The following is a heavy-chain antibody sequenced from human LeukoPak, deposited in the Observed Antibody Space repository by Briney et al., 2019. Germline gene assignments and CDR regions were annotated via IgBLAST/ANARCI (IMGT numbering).Heavy chain of an antibody. CDR3: ARRNLYSNSSGSSWFDP. Sequence: PSETLSLTCTVSSGSVSSSSSYWSWIRQPPGKGPEWIGYIYNSGNTNYNPPLRSRVTISVDTSRNQFSLKLSSVTAADTAVYYCARRNLYSNSSGSSWFDPWGQGTRVTVPS. D-gene: IGHD6-19*01. CDR1: SGSVSSSSSY. CDR2: IYNSGNT. V-gene: IGHV4-61*01. J-gene: IGHJ5*02.